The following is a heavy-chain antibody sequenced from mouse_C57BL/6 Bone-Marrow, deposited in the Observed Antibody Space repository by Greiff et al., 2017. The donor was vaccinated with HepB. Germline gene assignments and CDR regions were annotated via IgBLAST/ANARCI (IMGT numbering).Heavy chain of an antibody. J-gene: IGHJ2*01. V-gene: IGHV1-64*01. CDR3: TRRGIDDYALYN. D-gene: IGHD2-4*01. CDR1: GYTFTSYW. CDR2: IHPNSGST. Sequence: QVQLQQPGAELVKPGASVKLSCKASGYTFTSYWMHWVKQRPGQGLEWIGMIHPNSGSTNYNEKFKSKATLTVDKSSSTAYMQLSSLTSEDSAVYYCTRRGIDDYALYNGGQGKTHTVTA.